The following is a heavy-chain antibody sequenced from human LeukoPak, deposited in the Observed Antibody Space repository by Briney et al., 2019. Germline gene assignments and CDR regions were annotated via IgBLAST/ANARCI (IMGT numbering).Heavy chain of an antibody. CDR1: GFTFSSYS. CDR3: AREKQDAAGTVAGGFDY. J-gene: IGHJ4*02. D-gene: IGHD6-13*01. V-gene: IGHV3-48*04. Sequence: GGSLRLSCAASGFTFSSYSMNWVRQAPGKGLEWVSYISSSSSTIYYADSVKDRFTISRDNAKNSLYLQMNSLRAEDTAVYYCAREKQDAAGTVAGGFDYWGQGTLVTVSS. CDR2: ISSSSSTI.